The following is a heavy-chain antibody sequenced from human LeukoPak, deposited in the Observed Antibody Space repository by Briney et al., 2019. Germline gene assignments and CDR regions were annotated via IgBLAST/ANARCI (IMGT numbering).Heavy chain of an antibody. Sequence: SETLSLTCIVSGGSVSSISYYWGWIRQPPGKGLEWIGNIFYSGSGNYNPSLKSRLTISVDTSKNQFSLKLTSVTAADTAVYYCARLKLDGPYYMDVWGKGAMVTVSS. CDR3: ARLKLDGPYYMDV. V-gene: IGHV4-39*01. D-gene: IGHD5-24*01. CDR2: IFYSGSG. J-gene: IGHJ6*03. CDR1: GGSVSSISYY.